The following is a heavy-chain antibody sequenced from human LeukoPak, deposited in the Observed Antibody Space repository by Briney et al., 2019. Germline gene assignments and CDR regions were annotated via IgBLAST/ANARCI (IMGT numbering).Heavy chain of an antibody. CDR2: MNPNGIAA. Sequence: ASVKVSCKASGYPFSIYDVNWVRQADGQGLEWLGWMNPNGIAAGYSQKFQDRVTLTMDTSTSTAYLELSSLRSEDTAVYYCARGRLSTLWGQGTLVTVSS. CDR3: ARGRLSTL. V-gene: IGHV1-8*01. D-gene: IGHD2-2*01. J-gene: IGHJ4*02. CDR1: GYPFSIYD.